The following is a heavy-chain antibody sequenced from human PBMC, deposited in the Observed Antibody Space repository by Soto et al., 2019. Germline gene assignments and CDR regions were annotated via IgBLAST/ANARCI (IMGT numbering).Heavy chain of an antibody. Sequence: GASVKVSCKASGYTFTSYDINWVRQATGQGLEWMGWMNPNSGNTGYAQKFQGRVTMTRTTSISTAYMELSSLRSEDTAVYYCARPTRYCYYSSGQADCFDPWGQGTLVTVSS. J-gene: IGHJ5*02. V-gene: IGHV1-8*01. D-gene: IGHD3-22*01. CDR3: ARPTRYCYYSSGQADCFDP. CDR2: MNPNSGNT. CDR1: GYTFTSYD.